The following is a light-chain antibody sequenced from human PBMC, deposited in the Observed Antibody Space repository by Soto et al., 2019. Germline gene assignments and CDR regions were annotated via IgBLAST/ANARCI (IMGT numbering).Light chain of an antibody. J-gene: IGKJ1*01. CDR1: QNIYSY. CDR2: AAS. Sequence: DIQMTQSPSSLSASVGDRVTITCRASQNIYSYLNWYHQQPGEAPKLLIYAASSLQSGDPSRFSGSGSGTDFTLTITSLQPEDFATYYCQQSYRTPRTFGQGTKVE. V-gene: IGKV1-39*01. CDR3: QQSYRTPRT.